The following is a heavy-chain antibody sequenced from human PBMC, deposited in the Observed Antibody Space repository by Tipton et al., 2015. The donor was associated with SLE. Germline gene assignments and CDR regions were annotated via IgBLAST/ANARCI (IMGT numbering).Heavy chain of an antibody. J-gene: IGHJ3*02. Sequence: LRLSCTVSGGSISSYYWSWIRQPPGKGLEWIGYIYYSGSTNYNPSLKSRVTISVDTSKNQFSLKLSSVTAADTAVYYCARGYYYDSSGYPGAFDIWGQGTMVTVSS. D-gene: IGHD3-22*01. CDR3: ARGYYYDSSGYPGAFDI. CDR1: GGSISSYY. V-gene: IGHV4-59*01. CDR2: IYYSGST.